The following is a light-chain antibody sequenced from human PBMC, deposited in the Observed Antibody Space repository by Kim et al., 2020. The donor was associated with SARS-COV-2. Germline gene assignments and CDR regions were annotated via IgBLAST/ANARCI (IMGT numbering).Light chain of an antibody. Sequence: QTVSPPRQGDSLTCYPARFYQQTPGQCPVLVISRKNNLPPGLSDPFSGHSSGNTASLTTPGAQAEDEAYYYCILPAISGNPLRVFGGGTQLTVL. CDR1: SLTCYP. J-gene: IGLJ2*01. CDR3: ILPAISGNPLRV. CDR2: RKN. V-gene: IGLV3-19*01.